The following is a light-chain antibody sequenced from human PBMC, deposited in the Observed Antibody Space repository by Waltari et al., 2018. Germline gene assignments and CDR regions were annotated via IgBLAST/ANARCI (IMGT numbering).Light chain of an antibody. CDR2: DNN. V-gene: IGLV1-51*01. CDR1: SSNIGNNY. J-gene: IGLJ2*01. Sequence: QSVLTQPPSVSAAPGQKVTISCSGSSSNIGNNYVSWYQQLPGTAPKLLIYDNNKRPSGIPDRFSGSKSGTSATLGITGLQTGDEADYYCGTWDSSPSAGVFGGGTKLTVL. CDR3: GTWDSSPSAGV.